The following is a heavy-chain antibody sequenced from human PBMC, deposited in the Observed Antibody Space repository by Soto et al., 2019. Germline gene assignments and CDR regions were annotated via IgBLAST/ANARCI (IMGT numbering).Heavy chain of an antibody. CDR3: ARSDGRY. Sequence: QVQLQESGPELVKPSKTPSPTCTVPVASIGSSYWSWLRQPPGKGLEWIGYIYYSGSTNYNPSLKSRVTISVDTSKNQFSLKLSSVTAADTAVYYCARSDGRYWGQGTLVTVSS. CDR2: IYYSGST. J-gene: IGHJ4*02. CDR1: VASIGSSY. V-gene: IGHV4-59*01.